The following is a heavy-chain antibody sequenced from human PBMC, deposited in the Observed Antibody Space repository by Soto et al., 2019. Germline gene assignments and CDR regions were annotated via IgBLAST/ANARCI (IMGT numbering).Heavy chain of an antibody. D-gene: IGHD2-2*01. CDR2: ISHDGSDK. J-gene: IGHJ4*02. V-gene: IGHV3-7*01. Sequence: GGSLRLSCAATGFAFGSYWMRWVRQAPGKGLEWVADISHDGSDKYYADSVKGRFTISRDNAKNTLHLQMNSLRADDTGVYYCANDSFRCDADWGQGTMVTVSS. CDR1: GFAFGSYW. CDR3: ANDSFRCDAD.